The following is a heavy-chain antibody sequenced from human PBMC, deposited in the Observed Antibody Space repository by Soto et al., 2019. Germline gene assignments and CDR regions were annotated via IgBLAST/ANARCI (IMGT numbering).Heavy chain of an antibody. D-gene: IGHD3-22*01. CDR3: ARDSLDYYDSSGYYYFDY. CDR1: GYSFTKYH. CDR2: INPGSGVT. Sequence: ASVKVSCKASGYSFTKYHMHWVRQAPGQGLEWMGWINPGSGVTNQAQKFQGRVTMTRGTSASTAYMELSSLRSEDTAVYYCARDSLDYYDSSGYYYFDYWGQGTLVTVSS. V-gene: IGHV1-2*02. J-gene: IGHJ4*02.